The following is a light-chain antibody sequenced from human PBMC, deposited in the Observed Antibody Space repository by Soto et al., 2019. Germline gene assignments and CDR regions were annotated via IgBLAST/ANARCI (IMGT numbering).Light chain of an antibody. CDR1: SSNIGAGYD. CDR3: QSYDSSPNVV. J-gene: IGLJ2*01. V-gene: IGLV1-40*01. CDR2: GNS. Sequence: QAVVTQPPSVSGAPGQRVTISCTGSSSNIGAGYDVHWYQQLPGTAPKLLIYGNSNRPSGVPDRFSGSKSGTSASLAITGLQAEDEADYYCQSYDSSPNVVFGGGTKLTV.